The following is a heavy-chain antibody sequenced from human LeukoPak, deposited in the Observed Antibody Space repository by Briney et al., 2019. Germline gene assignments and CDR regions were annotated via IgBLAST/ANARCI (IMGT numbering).Heavy chain of an antibody. CDR3: ARSAFAEGYYDL. J-gene: IGHJ2*01. CDR2: FYHGGST. V-gene: IGHV4-30-2*01. CDR1: GGSITGGGYS. Sequence: SETLSLTCTVSGGSITGGGYSWSWIRQAPGKGLEWIGYFYHGGSTSYNPSLRSRVTISVDRSKNQFSLKLTSVTAADTAVYYCARSAFAEGYYDLWGRGTLVTASS.